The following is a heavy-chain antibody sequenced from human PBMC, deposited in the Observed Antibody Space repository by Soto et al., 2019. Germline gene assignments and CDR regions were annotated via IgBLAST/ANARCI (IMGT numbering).Heavy chain of an antibody. CDR1: GFTFGGYA. Sequence: PGGSLRLSCTASGFTFGGYAMSWFRQAPGKGLEWVGFIRSKAYGGTTEYAASVKGRFTISRDDSKSIAYLQMNSLKTEDTAVYYCTRPYSSSWQNWFDPWGQGTLVTVSS. CDR2: IRSKAYGGTT. J-gene: IGHJ5*02. V-gene: IGHV3-49*03. CDR3: TRPYSSSWQNWFDP. D-gene: IGHD6-13*01.